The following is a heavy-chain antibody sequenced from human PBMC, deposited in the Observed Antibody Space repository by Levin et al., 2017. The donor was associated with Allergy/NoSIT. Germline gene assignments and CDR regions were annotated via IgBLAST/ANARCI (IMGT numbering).Heavy chain of an antibody. CDR2: ISYDGSNK. J-gene: IGHJ4*02. Sequence: PGESLKISCAASGFTFSSYGMHWVRQAPGKGLEWVAVISYDGSNKYYADSVKGRFTISRDNSKNTLYLQMNSLRAEDTAVYYCAKGTLSRTTVVPPGLWGQGTLVTVSS. D-gene: IGHD4-23*01. CDR3: AKGTLSRTTVVPPGL. V-gene: IGHV3-30*18. CDR1: GFTFSSYG.